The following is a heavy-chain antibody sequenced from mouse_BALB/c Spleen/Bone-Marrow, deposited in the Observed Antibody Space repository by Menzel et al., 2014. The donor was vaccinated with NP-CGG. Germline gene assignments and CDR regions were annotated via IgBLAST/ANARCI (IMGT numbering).Heavy chain of an antibody. D-gene: IGHD2-10*02. V-gene: IGHV1-18*01. J-gene: IGHJ4*01. CDR1: GYSFXGYT. Sequence: VQLQQSGPELVKPGASMKISCKASGYSFXGYTMNWVKQSHGKNLEWIGHINPYNGGTSQNQKFKGKATLTVDKSSSTAYIELLSLTSEDSAVYYCARHGYGNYVAMDYWGQGTSVTVSS. CDR3: ARHGYGNYVAMDY. CDR2: INPYNGGT.